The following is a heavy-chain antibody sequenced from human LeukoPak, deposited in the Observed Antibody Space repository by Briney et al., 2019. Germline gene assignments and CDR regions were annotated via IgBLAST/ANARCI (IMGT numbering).Heavy chain of an antibody. J-gene: IGHJ6*04. Sequence: PSETLSLTCAVYGGSFSGYYWSWIRQPPGKGLEWIGEINHSGSTNYNPSLKSRVTISVDTSKNQFSLKLSSVIAADTAVYYCARILRITIFGVVPAPLDVWGKGTTVTVSS. V-gene: IGHV4-34*01. CDR2: INHSGST. CDR3: ARILRITIFGVVPAPLDV. CDR1: GGSFSGYY. D-gene: IGHD3-3*01.